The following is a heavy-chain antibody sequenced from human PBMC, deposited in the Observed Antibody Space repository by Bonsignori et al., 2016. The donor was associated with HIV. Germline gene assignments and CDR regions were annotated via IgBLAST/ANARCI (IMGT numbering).Heavy chain of an antibody. D-gene: IGHD1-26*01. CDR3: ARNGRGHYYYYMDV. J-gene: IGHJ6*03. Sequence: QVLLVQSGAEMKKPGASVKVSCKASGYSFIGYYIHWVRQAPGQGIEWMGRINPNSGGTYSAQKFQGRVTMTRDTSISVAYMELSRLTFDDTAVYYCARNGRGHYYYYMDVWGRGTT. CDR2: INPNSGGT. V-gene: IGHV1-2*06. CDR1: GYSFIGYY.